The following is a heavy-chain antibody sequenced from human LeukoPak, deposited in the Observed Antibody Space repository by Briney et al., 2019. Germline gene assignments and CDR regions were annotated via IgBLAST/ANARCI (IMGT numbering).Heavy chain of an antibody. D-gene: IGHD2-15*01. CDR3: ASRKGGWNWFDP. Sequence: ASVKVSCKASGYTFTSYGISWVRQAPGQGLEWMGWISAYNGNTNYAQKLQGRVTITTDTPTSTAYMELWSLRSDDTAVYYCASRKGGWNWFDPWGQGTLVTVSS. CDR1: GYTFTSYG. CDR2: ISAYNGNT. V-gene: IGHV1-18*01. J-gene: IGHJ5*02.